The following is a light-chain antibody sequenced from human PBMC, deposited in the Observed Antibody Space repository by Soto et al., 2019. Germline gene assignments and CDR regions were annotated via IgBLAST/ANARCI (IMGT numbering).Light chain of an antibody. J-gene: IGLJ2*01. CDR3: SSYTSSNTLV. Sequence: QSALTQPASVSGSPGQSITISCTGTSSDVGSYDYVSWYQQHPGKAPKLVIYDVSNRPSGVSIRFSGSKSANTASLTISGLQAEDEADYYCSSYTSSNTLVFGGGTKLTVL. V-gene: IGLV2-14*01. CDR2: DVS. CDR1: SSDVGSYDY.